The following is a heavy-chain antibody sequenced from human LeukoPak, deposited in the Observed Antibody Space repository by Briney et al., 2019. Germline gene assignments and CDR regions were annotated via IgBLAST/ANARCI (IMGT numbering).Heavy chain of an antibody. CDR2: INTDGSST. CDR3: ARVGQQPAFDY. V-gene: IGHV3-74*01. CDR1: GFTFSSYW. J-gene: IGHJ4*02. D-gene: IGHD6-13*01. Sequence: GGSLRLSCAASGFTFSSYWMHWVRQAPGKGLVWVSRINTDGSSTSYADSVKGRFTISRDNAKNTLYLQMNSLRAEDTAVYYCARVGQQPAFDYWGQGTLVTVSS.